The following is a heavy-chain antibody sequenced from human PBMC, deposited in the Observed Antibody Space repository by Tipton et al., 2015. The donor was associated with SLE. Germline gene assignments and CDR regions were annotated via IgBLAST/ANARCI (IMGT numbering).Heavy chain of an antibody. CDR3: ARDRTGDTAMVLGFDAFDI. V-gene: IGHV4-59*01. CDR2: IYYRGST. Sequence: TLSLTCNVSGGSISSYYWSWIRQPPGKGLEWIGYIYYRGSTNYNPSLKSRVTISVDTSTSTVYMELSSLRSEDTAVYYCARDRTGDTAMVLGFDAFDIWGQGTMVTVSS. CDR1: GGSISSYY. J-gene: IGHJ3*02. D-gene: IGHD5-18*01.